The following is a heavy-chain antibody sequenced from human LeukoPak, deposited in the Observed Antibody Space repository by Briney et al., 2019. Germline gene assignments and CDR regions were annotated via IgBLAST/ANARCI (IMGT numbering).Heavy chain of an antibody. J-gene: IGHJ4*02. CDR3: AKLRSVAGTVWYFDY. V-gene: IGHV3-23*01. D-gene: IGHD6-19*01. CDR1: GFTFSSYA. CDR2: FSGSGGST. Sequence: GGALRLSCAASGFTFSSYAMILVGQSPGKGLEWVSAFSGSGGSTYYADSVKGRFTISRDNSKNTLYLQMNSLRAEDTAVYYCAKLRSVAGTVWYFDYWGQGTLVTVSS.